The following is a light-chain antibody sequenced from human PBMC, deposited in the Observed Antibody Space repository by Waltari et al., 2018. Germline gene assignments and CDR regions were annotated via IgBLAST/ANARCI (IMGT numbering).Light chain of an antibody. V-gene: IGLV2-18*02. CDR1: CSDVGCENR. Sequence: QSALTQPPSVSGSPGQSVTISCSGTCSDVGCENRVSWYQQPPGTAPKLIIYDVRNRPSGVSLRFSGSRSGNTASLTISGLQAEDEADYYCSSYTANTRFFGGGTKLTVL. CDR2: DVR. J-gene: IGLJ2*01. CDR3: SSYTANTRF.